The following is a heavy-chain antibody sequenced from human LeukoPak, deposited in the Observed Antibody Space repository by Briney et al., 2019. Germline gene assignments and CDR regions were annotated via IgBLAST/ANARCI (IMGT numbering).Heavy chain of an antibody. V-gene: IGHV3-20*01. J-gene: IGHJ4*02. D-gene: IGHD2-2*01. CDR3: ARAPITSPFYFDY. CDR1: GFAFDEHG. Sequence: PGGSLRLSCTASGFAFDEHGMSWVRQVPGKGLGWVSGINWSGGSTGYADPLRGRFTISRDNAKNSLYLQMDSLRAEDTALYHCARAPITSPFYFDYWGQGTLVTVSS. CDR2: INWSGGST.